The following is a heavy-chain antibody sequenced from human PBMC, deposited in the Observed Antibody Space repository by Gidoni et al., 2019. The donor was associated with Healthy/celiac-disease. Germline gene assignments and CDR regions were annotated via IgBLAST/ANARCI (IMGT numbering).Heavy chain of an antibody. CDR3: AKGVAAAFVY. Sequence: QVQLVESGGGVVQPGRSLRLSCAASGFTFSSYGMHWVRQAPGKGLEWVAVIAYDGSNKYYADSVKGRFTISRDNSKNTLYLQMNSLRAEDTAVYYCAKGVAAAFVYWGQGTLVTVSS. V-gene: IGHV3-30*18. D-gene: IGHD6-13*01. CDR1: GFTFSSYG. J-gene: IGHJ4*02. CDR2: IAYDGSNK.